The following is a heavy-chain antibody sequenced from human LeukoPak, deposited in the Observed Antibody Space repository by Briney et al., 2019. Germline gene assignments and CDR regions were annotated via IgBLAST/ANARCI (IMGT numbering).Heavy chain of an antibody. CDR2: LGGDGFSA. Sequence: PGRSLRLSCSASGFTFTGYAMHWVRQAPGKGLEYVSGLGGDGFSAFYADSMKDRVTISRDNSKSTVHLQITSLRVEDTAVYFCVRDVDYYASGSYLGYFDYWGQGTLVT. D-gene: IGHD3-10*01. V-gene: IGHV3-64D*06. J-gene: IGHJ4*02. CDR3: VRDVDYYASGSYLGYFDY. CDR1: GFTFTGYA.